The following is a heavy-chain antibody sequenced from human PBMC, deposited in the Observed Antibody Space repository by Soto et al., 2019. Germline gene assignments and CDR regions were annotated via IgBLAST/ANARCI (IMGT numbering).Heavy chain of an antibody. CDR2: IKSKTDGGTT. D-gene: IGHD3-22*01. CDR3: TTDPYDSSGYYYY. CDR1: GFTFSNAW. J-gene: IGHJ4*02. Sequence: GGSLRLSCAASGFTFSNAWMSWVRQAPGKGLEWVGRIKSKTDGGTTDYAAPVKGRFTISRDDSKNTLYLQMNSLKTEDTAVYYCTTDPYDSSGYYYYWGQGTLVTVSS. V-gene: IGHV3-15*01.